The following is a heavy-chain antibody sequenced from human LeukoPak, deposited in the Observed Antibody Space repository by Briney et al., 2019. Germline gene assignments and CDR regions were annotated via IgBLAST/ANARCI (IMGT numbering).Heavy chain of an antibody. D-gene: IGHD3-3*01. Sequence: GGSLRLSCAASGFTFSSYAMSWVRQAPGKGLEWVSGISGSGGSTDYADSVKGRFTISRDNSKNTLYLQMNSLRAEDTAVYFCAKVGGVVIPGSYWGQGTLVTISS. CDR1: GFTFSSYA. CDR2: ISGSGGST. J-gene: IGHJ4*02. CDR3: AKVGGVVIPGSY. V-gene: IGHV3-23*01.